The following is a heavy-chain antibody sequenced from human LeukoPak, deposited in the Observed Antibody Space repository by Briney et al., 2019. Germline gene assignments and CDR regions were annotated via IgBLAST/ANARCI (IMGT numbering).Heavy chain of an antibody. CDR3: ARSFGQLADLPDY. CDR2: IIPIFGTA. CDR1: GGTFSSYA. Sequence: GSSVKVSCKASGGTFSSYAISWVRQASGQGLEWMGGIIPIFGTANYAQKFQGRVTITTDESTSTAYMELSSLRSEDTAVYYCARSFGQLADLPDYWGQGTLVTVSS. J-gene: IGHJ4*02. D-gene: IGHD6-6*01. V-gene: IGHV1-69*05.